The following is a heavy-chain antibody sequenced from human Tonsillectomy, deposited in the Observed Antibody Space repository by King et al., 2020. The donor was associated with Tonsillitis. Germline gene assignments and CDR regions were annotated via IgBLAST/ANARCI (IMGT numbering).Heavy chain of an antibody. J-gene: IGHJ4*02. V-gene: IGHV3-7*03. CDR3: ARDVTFGGKY. CDR2: INQNRGEK. D-gene: IGHD4-23*01. Sequence: VQLVESGGGLVQPGGSLRLSCAVSGLTFSSYWMSWVRQAPGKGLEWVANINQNRGEKYYVDSVKGRFTISRDNAKNSLYLQMNSLRADDTAVYYCARDVTFGGKYWGPGTLVTVSS. CDR1: GLTFSSYW.